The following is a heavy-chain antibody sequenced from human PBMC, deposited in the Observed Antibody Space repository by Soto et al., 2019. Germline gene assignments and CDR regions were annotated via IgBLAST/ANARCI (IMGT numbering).Heavy chain of an antibody. V-gene: IGHV3-74*01. CDR2: INGGGSST. CDR3: ARTLTTVSVFQGY. D-gene: IGHD4-17*01. J-gene: IGHJ4*02. Sequence: EVQLVETGGGLVQPGGSLRLSCAASGFTFSTYWMHWVRQVPGKGPVWIARINGGGSSTSYADSVRNRFTISRDNANNTLHLQMNKLRAEDTAVYFCARTLTTVSVFQGYWGQGTVVTVSS. CDR1: GFTFSTYW.